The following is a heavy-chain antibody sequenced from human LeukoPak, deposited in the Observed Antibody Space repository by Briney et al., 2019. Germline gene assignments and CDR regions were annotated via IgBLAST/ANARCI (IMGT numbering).Heavy chain of an antibody. CDR1: GYTFINYA. J-gene: IGHJ4*02. D-gene: IGHD2-15*01. V-gene: IGHV1-3*01. CDR3: ARVYCSGGSCPSDY. CDR2: INAGNGNT. Sequence: ASVKVSCKASGYTFINYAINWGRQAPGQRPEWIGWINAGNGNTKYSQKFQGRVTMTRNTSISTAYMELSSLRSEDTAVYYCARVYCSGGSCPSDYWGQGTLVTVSS.